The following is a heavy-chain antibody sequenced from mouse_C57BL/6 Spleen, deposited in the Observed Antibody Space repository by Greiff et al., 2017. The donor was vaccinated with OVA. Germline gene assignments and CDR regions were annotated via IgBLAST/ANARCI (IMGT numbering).Heavy chain of an antibody. J-gene: IGHJ4*01. CDR3: TRSENSNAAMDY. CDR1: GYTFTDYE. Sequence: QVHVKQSGAELVRPGASVTLSCKASGYTFTDYEMHWVKQTPVHGLEWIGAIDPETGGTAYNQKFKGKAILTADKSSSTAYMELRSLTSEDSAVYYCTRSENSNAAMDYWGQGTSVTVSS. D-gene: IGHD2-5*01. V-gene: IGHV1-15*01. CDR2: IDPETGGT.